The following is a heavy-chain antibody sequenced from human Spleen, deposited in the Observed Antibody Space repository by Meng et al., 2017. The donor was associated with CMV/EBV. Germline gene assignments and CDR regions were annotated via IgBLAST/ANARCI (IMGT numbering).Heavy chain of an antibody. Sequence: GESLKISCKGSGYSFSTYWIGWVRQMPGKGPEWMGTIYPGDSDTRYSPSFQGQVTISADKTINTAYLQWSSLKASDTAVYFCARDREPYTMDVWGQGTTVTVSS. D-gene: IGHD2-2*02. CDR1: GYSFSTYW. CDR2: IYPGDSDT. V-gene: IGHV5-51*01. J-gene: IGHJ6*02. CDR3: ARDREPYTMDV.